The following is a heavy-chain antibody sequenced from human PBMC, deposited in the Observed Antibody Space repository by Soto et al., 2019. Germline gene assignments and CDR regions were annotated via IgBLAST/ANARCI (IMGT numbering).Heavy chain of an antibody. J-gene: IGHJ5*02. CDR3: ARHRVGGYCTNGVCYTSWFDP. CDR1: GYSFTSYW. Sequence: GESLKISCKGSGYSFTSYWIGWVRQMPGKGLEWMGIIYPGDSDTRYSPSFQGQVTISADKSISTAYLQWSSLKASDTAMYYCARHRVGGYCTNGVCYTSWFDPWGQGTLVTVSS. D-gene: IGHD2-8*01. V-gene: IGHV5-51*01. CDR2: IYPGDSDT.